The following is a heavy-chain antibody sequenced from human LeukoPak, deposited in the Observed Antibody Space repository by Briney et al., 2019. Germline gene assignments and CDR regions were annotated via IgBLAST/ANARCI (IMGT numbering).Heavy chain of an antibody. CDR2: IYYSGST. D-gene: IGHD4-17*01. J-gene: IGHJ4*02. CDR1: GGSISSYY. V-gene: IGHV4-59*08. Sequence: ASETLSLTCTVSGGSISSYYWSWIRQPPGKGLEWIGYIYYSGSTNYNPSLKSRVTISVDTSKNQFSLKLSSATAADTAVYYCARVGTTVTTVFDYYFDYWGQGTLVTVSS. CDR3: ARVGTTVTTVFDYYFDY.